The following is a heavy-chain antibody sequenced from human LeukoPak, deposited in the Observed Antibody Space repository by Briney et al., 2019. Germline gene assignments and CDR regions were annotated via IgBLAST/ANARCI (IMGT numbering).Heavy chain of an antibody. D-gene: IGHD3-10*01. CDR1: GDSVSSNSAA. V-gene: IGHV6-1*01. CDR3: AREVGSGSYYNMDQHYYYGMDV. J-gene: IGHJ6*04. Sequence: SQTLSLTCAISGDSVSSNSAAWNWIRQSPSRGLEWLGSTYYRSKWYNDYAVSVKSRITINPDTSKNQFSLQLNSVTPEDTAVYYCAREVGSGSYYNMDQHYYYGMDVWGKGTTVTVSS. CDR2: TYYRSKWYN.